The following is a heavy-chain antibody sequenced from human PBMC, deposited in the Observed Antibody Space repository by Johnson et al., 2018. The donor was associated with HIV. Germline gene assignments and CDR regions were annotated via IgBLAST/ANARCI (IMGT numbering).Heavy chain of an antibody. J-gene: IGHJ3*02. CDR1: GLTFSSYG. D-gene: IGHD6-6*01. CDR2: ISYDGSNK. Sequence: QVQLVESGGGVVQPGRSLRLSCAASGLTFSSYGMHWVRQAPGKGLEWVAVISYDGSNKYYADSVKGRFTISRDNSKNTLYLQMNSLRAEDTAVYYCAKGGEYSSSWSAFDIWGQGTMVTVSS. V-gene: IGHV3-30*18. CDR3: AKGGEYSSSWSAFDI.